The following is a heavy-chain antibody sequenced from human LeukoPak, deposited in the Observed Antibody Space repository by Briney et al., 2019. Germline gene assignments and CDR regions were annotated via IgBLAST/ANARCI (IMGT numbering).Heavy chain of an antibody. CDR1: GGSISSSSYY. CDR2: IYYSGST. J-gene: IGHJ4*02. Sequence: SETLSLTCTVSGGSISSSSYYWGWIRQPPGKGLEWIGSIYYSGSTYYNPSLKSRVTISVDTSKNQFSLKLSSVTAADTAVYYCARQVREKIDYWGQGTLVTVSS. V-gene: IGHV4-39*01. CDR3: ARQVREKIDY.